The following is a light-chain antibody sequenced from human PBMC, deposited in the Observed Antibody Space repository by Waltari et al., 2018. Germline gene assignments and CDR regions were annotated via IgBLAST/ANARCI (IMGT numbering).Light chain of an antibody. J-gene: IGLJ2*01. CDR2: EDN. CDR3: YSADSSGIYVV. V-gene: IGLV3-10*01. Sequence: SYELTQPPSVSVSPGQTATITCPGDALSTKFVYWFQQKSGQAPVLLIYEDNKRPSGIPERFSGSSSGTVATLTASEAQVEDEADYYCYSADSSGIYVVFGGGTKLTV. CDR1: ALSTKF.